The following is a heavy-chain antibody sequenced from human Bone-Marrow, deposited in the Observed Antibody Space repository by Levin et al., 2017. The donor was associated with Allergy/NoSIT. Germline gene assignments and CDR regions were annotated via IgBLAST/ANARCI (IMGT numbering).Heavy chain of an antibody. CDR3: AKLSALYCRGGTCYIDY. CDR1: GFTFSSYA. D-gene: IGHD2-15*01. CDR2: ISGSGGST. V-gene: IGHV3-23*01. Sequence: GESLKISCAGSGFTFSSYAMTWVRQAPGKGLEWVSSISGSGGSTYYADSVKGRFTISRDNSKNTLSLQVNSLGAEDTAVYYCAKLSALYCRGGTCYIDYWGQGTLVTVSS. J-gene: IGHJ4*02.